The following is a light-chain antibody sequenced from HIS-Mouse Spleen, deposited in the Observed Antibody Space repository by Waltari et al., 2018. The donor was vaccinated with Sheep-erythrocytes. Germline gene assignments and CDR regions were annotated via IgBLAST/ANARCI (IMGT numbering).Light chain of an antibody. CDR2: EVS. V-gene: IGLV2-8*01. CDR1: SSAVGGYNY. J-gene: IGLJ3*02. CDR3: SSYAGSNNWV. Sequence: QSALTQPPSASGSPGQSVTISCTGTSSAVGGYNYVPWYQQHPGKPPKLMIYEVSTRPSGVPDRFSGSKSGNTASLTVSGLQAEDEADYYCSSYAGSNNWVFGGGTKLTVL.